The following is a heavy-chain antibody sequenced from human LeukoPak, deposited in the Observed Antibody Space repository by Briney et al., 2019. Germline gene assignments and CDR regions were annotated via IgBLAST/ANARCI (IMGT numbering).Heavy chain of an antibody. CDR1: GGSISSGGYY. J-gene: IGHJ4*02. D-gene: IGHD4-17*01. CDR2: IYYSGST. CDR3: ARTNYGGKPYYFDY. V-gene: IGHV4-31*03. Sequence: PSETLSLTCTVSGGSISSGGYYRSWIRQHPGKGLEWIGYIYYSGSTYYNPSLKSRVTISVDTSKNQFSLKLSSVTAADTAVYYCARTNYGGKPYYFDYWGQGTLVTVSS.